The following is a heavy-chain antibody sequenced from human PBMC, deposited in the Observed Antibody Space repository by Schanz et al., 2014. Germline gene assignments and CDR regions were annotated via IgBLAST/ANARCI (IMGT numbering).Heavy chain of an antibody. CDR3: ARDGDFDY. CDR2: IWYDGSNK. J-gene: IGHJ4*02. Sequence: QVQLVESGGGVVQPERSLRLSCAASGFTFSSYGMHWVRQAPGKGLEWVAIIWYDGSNKYYADSVKGRFTISRDNSKNTLFLQMSSLRAEDTAVYYCARDGDFDYWGQGTLVTVSS. CDR1: GFTFSSYG. V-gene: IGHV3-33*01.